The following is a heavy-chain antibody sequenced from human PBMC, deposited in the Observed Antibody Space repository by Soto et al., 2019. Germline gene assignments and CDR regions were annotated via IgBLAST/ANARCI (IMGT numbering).Heavy chain of an antibody. CDR1: GFAFSSFA. V-gene: IGHV3-23*01. J-gene: IGHJ4*02. CDR2: ISGSGGST. Sequence: GGSLRLSCAASGFAFSSFAMSWVRQAPGKGLEWVSAISGSGGSTYYADSVKGRFTISRDNSKNTLYLQMNSLRAEDTAVYYCAKDYFFSSGWSYYFDYWGQGTLVTV. CDR3: AKDYFFSSGWSYYFDY. D-gene: IGHD6-19*01.